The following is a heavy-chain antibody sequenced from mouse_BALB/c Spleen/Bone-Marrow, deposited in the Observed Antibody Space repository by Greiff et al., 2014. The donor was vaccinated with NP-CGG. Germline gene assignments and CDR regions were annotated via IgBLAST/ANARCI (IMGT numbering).Heavy chain of an antibody. CDR1: GSTFSSYA. J-gene: IGHJ2*02. V-gene: IGHV5-9-3*01. D-gene: IGHD2-3*01. CDR2: ISSGGSYT. CDR3: ARRDGYLDY. Sequence: EVQLVEPGGGLVKPCRSLKLPCAASGSTFSSYAMSWVRQTLEKRLEWVATISSGGSYTYYPDSVKGRFTISRDNAKNTLYLQMSSLRSEDSAMYCCARRDGYLDYWGQGTSRT.